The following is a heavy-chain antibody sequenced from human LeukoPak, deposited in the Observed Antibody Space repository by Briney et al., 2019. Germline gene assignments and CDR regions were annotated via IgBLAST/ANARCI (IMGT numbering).Heavy chain of an antibody. CDR2: INPSAGST. J-gene: IGHJ4*02. Sequence: ASVKVSCKASGYTFTIYHMHWVRQAPGLGLGWMGIINPSAGSTSYAQKFQGRLTMTRDTSTSTVYMELTSLTSEDTAVYYCARSEYSSSSRHDYWGQGTLVTVSS. D-gene: IGHD6-6*01. CDR3: ARSEYSSSSRHDY. CDR1: GYTFTIYH. V-gene: IGHV1-46*01.